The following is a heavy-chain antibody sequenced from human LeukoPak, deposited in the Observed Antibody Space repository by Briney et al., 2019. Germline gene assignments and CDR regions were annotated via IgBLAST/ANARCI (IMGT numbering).Heavy chain of an antibody. V-gene: IGHV3-30*18. J-gene: IGHJ5*02. Sequence: GGSLRLSCAASGFTFRSYGMDWVRQAPGKGLEWVAIISYDGSNKYYADSVKGRFTISRDNSKNTLYLQMDSLRAEDTAVYYCAKDQGYYEFWSDMGWFDPWGQGTLVTVSS. CDR3: AKDQGYYEFWSDMGWFDP. CDR1: GFTFRSYG. D-gene: IGHD3-3*01. CDR2: ISYDGSNK.